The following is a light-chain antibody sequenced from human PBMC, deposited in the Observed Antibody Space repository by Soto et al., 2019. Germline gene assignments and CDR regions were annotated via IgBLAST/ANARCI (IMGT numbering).Light chain of an antibody. J-gene: IGLJ2*01. CDR3: ATWDRSLSVGV. V-gene: IGLV1-51*01. CDR2: DND. CDR1: SSNIGNNY. Sequence: QSVLTQPPSVSAAPGQKVTISCSGSSSNIGNNYVFWYQKLPGTAPKLLIYDNDKRPSGIPVRFSGSKSGTSATLGITGLQTGDEADYYCATWDRSLSVGVFGGGTKLTVL.